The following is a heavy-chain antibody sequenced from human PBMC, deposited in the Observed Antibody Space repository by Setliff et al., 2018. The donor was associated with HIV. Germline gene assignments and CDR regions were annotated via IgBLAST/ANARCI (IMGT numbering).Heavy chain of an antibody. CDR2: SYYSGST. CDR3: ARDQYCSGGSCYEGDAFDI. J-gene: IGHJ3*02. CDR1: GGSIRGSNYY. D-gene: IGHD2-15*01. Sequence: SETLSLTCTVSGGSIRGSNYYWAWIRQPPGKGLEWIGSSYYSGSTYYNPSLKSRVTISVDTSKNQFSLKLTSVTAADTAIYYCARDQYCSGGSCYEGDAFDIWGQGTMVTVS. V-gene: IGHV4-39*02.